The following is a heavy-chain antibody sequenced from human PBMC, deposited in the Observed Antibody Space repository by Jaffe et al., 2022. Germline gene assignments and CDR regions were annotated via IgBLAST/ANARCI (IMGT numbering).Heavy chain of an antibody. V-gene: IGHV3-9*01. CDR3: AKDKLYGIAVAGTGRGFDY. J-gene: IGHJ4*02. D-gene: IGHD6-19*01. CDR2: ISWNSGSI. CDR1: GFTFDDYA. Sequence: EVQLVESGGGLVQPGRSLRLSCAASGFTFDDYAMHWVRQAPGKGLEWVSGISWNSGSIGYADSVKGRFTISRDNAKNSLYLQMNSLRAEDTALYYCAKDKLYGIAVAGTGRGFDYWGQGTLVTVSS.